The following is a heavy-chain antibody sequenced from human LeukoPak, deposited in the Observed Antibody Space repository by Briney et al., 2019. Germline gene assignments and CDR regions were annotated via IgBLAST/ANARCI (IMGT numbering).Heavy chain of an antibody. Sequence: GGSLRLSCAASGFTFSSYSMNWVRQAPGKGLEWVSSISSSSSYIYYADSVKGRFTISRDNAKNSLYLQMNSLRAEDTAVYYCARGLPSVAGAPFDYWGQGTLVTVSS. CDR1: GFTFSSYS. CDR2: ISSSSSYI. J-gene: IGHJ4*02. D-gene: IGHD1-26*01. CDR3: ARGLPSVAGAPFDY. V-gene: IGHV3-21*01.